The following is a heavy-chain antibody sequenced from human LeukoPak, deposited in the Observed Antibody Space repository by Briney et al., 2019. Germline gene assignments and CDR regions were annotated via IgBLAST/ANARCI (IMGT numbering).Heavy chain of an antibody. J-gene: IGHJ4*02. Sequence: GGSLRLSCAASGFSFSNYGMNWVRQAPGKGLEWVSYISSSGSTIYYADSVKGRFTISRDNAKNSLYLQMNSLRAEDTAVYYCASTRDYYFDYWGQGTLVTVSS. CDR2: ISSSGSTI. CDR1: GFSFSNYG. CDR3: ASTRDYYFDY. V-gene: IGHV3-48*04. D-gene: IGHD3/OR15-3a*01.